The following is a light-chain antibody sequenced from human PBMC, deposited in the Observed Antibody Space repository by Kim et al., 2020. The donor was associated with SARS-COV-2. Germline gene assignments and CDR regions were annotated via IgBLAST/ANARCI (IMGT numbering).Light chain of an antibody. Sequence: GQRVTISRSGRYSNIGSNTVDWYQQLPGTAPKLLIYSNNKRPSGVSDRFSGSKSGTSASLAISGLQSEDEADYYCATWDDRLDGVVFGGGTQLTVL. CDR1: YSNIGSNT. V-gene: IGLV1-44*01. J-gene: IGLJ2*01. CDR3: ATWDDRLDGVV. CDR2: SNN.